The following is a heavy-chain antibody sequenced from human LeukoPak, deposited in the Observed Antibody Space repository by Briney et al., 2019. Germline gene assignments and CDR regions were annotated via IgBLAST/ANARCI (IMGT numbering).Heavy chain of an antibody. CDR1: GFTFSSYA. J-gene: IGHJ4*02. CDR2: TSGSGGST. CDR3: AKAHYDILTGYPFDY. V-gene: IGHV3-23*01. D-gene: IGHD3-9*01. Sequence: GGSLRLSCAASGFTFSSYAMSWARQAPGKGLVWVSVTSGSGGSTYYADSVKGRFTISRDNSKNTLYLQMNSLRAEDTAVYYCAKAHYDILTGYPFDYWGQGTLVTVSS.